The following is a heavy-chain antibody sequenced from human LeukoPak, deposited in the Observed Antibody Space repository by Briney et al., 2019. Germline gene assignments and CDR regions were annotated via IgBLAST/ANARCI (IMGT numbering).Heavy chain of an antibody. CDR2: INPNSGGT. Sequence: GASVKVSCQASGYTFTDYYMHWVRQAPGQGLEWMGWINPNSGGTNYAQKFQGRVTMTRDTSITTAYMELSRLRSDDTAVYYCARGFSSWYLSPYYLEYCGQGTPVTVSS. D-gene: IGHD6-13*01. J-gene: IGHJ4*02. CDR1: GYTFTDYY. V-gene: IGHV1-2*02. CDR3: ARGFSSWYLSPYYLEY.